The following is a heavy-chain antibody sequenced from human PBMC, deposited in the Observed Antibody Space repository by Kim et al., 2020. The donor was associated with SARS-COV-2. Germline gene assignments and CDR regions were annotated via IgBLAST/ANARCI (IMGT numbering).Heavy chain of an antibody. CDR1: GYKFSTYW. CDR3: ARRDSTGSYFVDY. D-gene: IGHD3-22*01. Sequence: GESLKISCKGSGYKFSTYWIGWVRQMPGKGLEWMGMIYPADSDTRYSPSFQGQVTMSADNSVSTAYLQWSSLKGSDTAVYYCARRDSTGSYFVDYWGQGTQVTVSS. V-gene: IGHV5-51*01. J-gene: IGHJ4*02. CDR2: IYPADSDT.